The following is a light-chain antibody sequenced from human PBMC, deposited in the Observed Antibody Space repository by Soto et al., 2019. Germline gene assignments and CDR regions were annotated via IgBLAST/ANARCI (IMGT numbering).Light chain of an antibody. CDR3: QQYNNWPPLT. CDR2: GAS. CDR1: QSVSSN. Sequence: EIVMTQSPATLSVATGESATLSCRASQSVSSNLAWYQQKPGQAPRLLIYGASTRATGIPARFSGSGSGTEFPLTISSLQSADFAIYYCQQYNNWPPLTFGGGTKVEIK. V-gene: IGKV3-15*01. J-gene: IGKJ4*01.